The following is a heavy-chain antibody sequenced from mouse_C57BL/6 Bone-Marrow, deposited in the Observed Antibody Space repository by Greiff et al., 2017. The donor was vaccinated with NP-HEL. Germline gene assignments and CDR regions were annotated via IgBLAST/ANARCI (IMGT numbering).Heavy chain of an antibody. V-gene: IGHV1-82*01. CDR2: IYPGDGDT. Sequence: QVQLKQSGPELVKPGASVKISCKASGYAFSSSWMNWVKQRPGKGLEWIGRIYPGDGDTNYNGKFKGKATLTADKSSSTAYMQLSSLTSEDSAVYFCARNGNYDDYFDYWGQGTTLTVSS. CDR3: ARNGNYDDYFDY. J-gene: IGHJ2*01. D-gene: IGHD2-1*01. CDR1: GYAFSSSW.